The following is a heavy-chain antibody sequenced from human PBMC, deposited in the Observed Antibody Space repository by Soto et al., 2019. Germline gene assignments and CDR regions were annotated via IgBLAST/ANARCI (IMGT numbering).Heavy chain of an antibody. CDR2: IYPGDSDT. CDR1: GYIFTNSW. V-gene: IGHV5-51*01. J-gene: IGHJ6*02. D-gene: IGHD2-2*01. CDR3: ARLQAAMPPAAGMDV. Sequence: LGESLKISCKGSGYIFTNSWIGWVRQMPGKGLEWMGIIYPGDSDTRYSPSFQGQVTISADKSITTAYLQWSSLTASDTAMYYCARLQAAMPPAAGMDVWGQGTAVTVSS.